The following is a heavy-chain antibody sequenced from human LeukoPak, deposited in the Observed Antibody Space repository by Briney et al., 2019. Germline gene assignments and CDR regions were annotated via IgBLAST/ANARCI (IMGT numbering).Heavy chain of an antibody. CDR3: AREDYYDMGGFLDY. V-gene: IGHV3-66*01. CDR2: IYSGGST. D-gene: IGHD3-22*01. J-gene: IGHJ4*02. CDR1: GFTVSSNY. Sequence: GGSLRLSCAASGFTVSSNYMSWVRQAPGKGLEWVSVIYSGGSTYYADSVKGRFTISRDNSKNTLYLQMNSLRAEDTAVYYCAREDYYDMGGFLDYWGQGTLVTVSS.